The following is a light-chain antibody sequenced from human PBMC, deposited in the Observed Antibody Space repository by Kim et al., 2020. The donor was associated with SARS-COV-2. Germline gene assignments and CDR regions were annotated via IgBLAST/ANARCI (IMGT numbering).Light chain of an antibody. CDR1: SSDVGGSNY. J-gene: IGLJ1*01. Sequence: SITLTCRGNSSDVGGSNYVSWYQQHPGTAPKLMIYGVSNRPSGVSNRFSGSKSGTTASLTISGLQAEDEADYYCSSYTSSITLFVFGAGTQVTVL. CDR2: GVS. V-gene: IGLV2-14*03. CDR3: SSYTSSITLFV.